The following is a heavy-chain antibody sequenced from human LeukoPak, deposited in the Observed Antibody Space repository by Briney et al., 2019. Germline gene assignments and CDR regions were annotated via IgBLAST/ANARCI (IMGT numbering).Heavy chain of an antibody. D-gene: IGHD3-9*01. J-gene: IGHJ4*02. CDR2: FDPEDGET. V-gene: IGHV1-24*01. CDR1: GYTLTELS. CDR3: ATDPLYYDILTGRDY. Sequence: ASVKVSCKVSGYTLTELSMHWVRQAPGKGLEWMGGFDPEDGETIYAQKFQGRVTMTEDTSTDTAYMELSSLRSEDTAVYYCATDPLYYDILTGRDYWGQGTLVTVSS.